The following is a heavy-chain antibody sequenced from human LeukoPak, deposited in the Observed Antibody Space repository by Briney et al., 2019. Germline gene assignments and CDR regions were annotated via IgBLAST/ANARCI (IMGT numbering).Heavy chain of an antibody. CDR3: VRQQLAANWFDP. CDR1: GGSISSYY. V-gene: IGHV4-59*01. Sequence: SETLSLTCTVSGGSISSYYWSWIRQPPGKGLEWIGYIYYSGGTNYNPSLKSRVTISVDTSKNQSSLKLSSVTAADTAVYYCVRQQLAANWFDPWGQGTLVTVSS. J-gene: IGHJ5*02. D-gene: IGHD6-13*01. CDR2: IYYSGGT.